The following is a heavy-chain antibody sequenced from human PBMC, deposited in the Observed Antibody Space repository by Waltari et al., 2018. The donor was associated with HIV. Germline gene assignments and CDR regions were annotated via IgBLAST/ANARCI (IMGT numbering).Heavy chain of an antibody. CDR1: GFAFKPYS. CDR3: GAFLCAEDCRDGFDV. V-gene: IGHV3-21*06. J-gene: IGHJ3*01. CDR2: ISDDSSFI. Sequence: ESGGGRAKPGGTLKLPCSGSGFAFKPYSVSWFRQTPGRGLEWISSISDDSSFIYYADSVKGRFTVSRDNVRNSVFLQINDVRAEDTATYFCGAFLCAEDCRDGFDVWGQGTMVTVS. D-gene: IGHD2-21*02.